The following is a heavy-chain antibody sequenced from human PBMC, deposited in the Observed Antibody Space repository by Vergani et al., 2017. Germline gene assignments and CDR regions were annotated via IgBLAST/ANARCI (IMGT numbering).Heavy chain of an antibody. CDR3: ARDFNIVVVVAAPYYYGMDV. D-gene: IGHD2-15*01. CDR2: INPSGGST. Sequence: QVQLVQSGAEVKKPGASVKVSCKASGYTFTSYYMHWVRQAPGQGLEWMGIINPSGGSTSYAQKFQGRVTMTRDTSTSTVYMELSSLRSEDTAVYYCARDFNIVVVVAAPYYYGMDVWGQGTTVTVSS. CDR1: GYTFTSYY. J-gene: IGHJ6*02. V-gene: IGHV1-46*01.